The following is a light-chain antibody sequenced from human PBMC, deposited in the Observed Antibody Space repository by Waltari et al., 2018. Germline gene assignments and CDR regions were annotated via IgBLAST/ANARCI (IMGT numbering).Light chain of an antibody. Sequence: DVVMTQSPDSLAVSLGERATINCKSTQSVSYSPDNKNYLAWFHQKPGQPPKLLIYWASTRESGVPDRFTGSGSGTDFTLTINSLQAEDVAVYYCQQYYIAPWTFGQGSKVEIK. J-gene: IGKJ1*01. CDR3: QQYYIAPWT. V-gene: IGKV4-1*01. CDR1: QSVSYSPDNKNY. CDR2: WAS.